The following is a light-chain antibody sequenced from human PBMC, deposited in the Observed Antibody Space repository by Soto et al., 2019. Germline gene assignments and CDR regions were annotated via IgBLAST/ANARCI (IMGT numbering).Light chain of an antibody. Sequence: QSVLTQPASVSGSPGQSITISCTGTSSDVGGYNFVSWFQQHPGKAPKLILYDVTNRPSGVSSRFSGSKSGNTASLTISGLQPEDEADYYCSSYTSTGTRVFGGGTKVTVL. CDR1: SSDVGGYNF. J-gene: IGLJ3*02. V-gene: IGLV2-14*01. CDR2: DVT. CDR3: SSYTSTGTRV.